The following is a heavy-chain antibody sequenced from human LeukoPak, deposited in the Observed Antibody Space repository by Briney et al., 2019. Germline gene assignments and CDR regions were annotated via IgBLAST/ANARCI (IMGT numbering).Heavy chain of an antibody. V-gene: IGHV3-9*01. Sequence: GRSLRLSCAASGFTFDDYAMHWVRQAPGKGLEWVSGISWNSGSIGYADSVKGRFTISRDNAKNSLYLQMNSLRAEDTALYYCAKDSGRFLEWLPYAFDIWGQGTMVTVSS. CDR2: ISWNSGSI. J-gene: IGHJ3*02. CDR1: GFTFDDYA. D-gene: IGHD3-3*01. CDR3: AKDSGRFLEWLPYAFDI.